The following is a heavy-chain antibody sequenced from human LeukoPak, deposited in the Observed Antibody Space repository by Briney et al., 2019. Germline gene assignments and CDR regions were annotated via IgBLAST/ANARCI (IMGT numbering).Heavy chain of an antibody. J-gene: IGHJ4*02. CDR3: ARAVGPFDY. Sequence: PGGSLRLSCAASGFTFSSYSMNWGRKAPGQGLEWVSYISSSSTTIYYADSVKGRFTISRDNAKNSLYLQMNSLRDGDTAVYYCARAVGPFDYWGQGTLVTVSS. CDR1: GFTFSSYS. CDR2: ISSSSTTI. V-gene: IGHV3-48*02. D-gene: IGHD3-16*01.